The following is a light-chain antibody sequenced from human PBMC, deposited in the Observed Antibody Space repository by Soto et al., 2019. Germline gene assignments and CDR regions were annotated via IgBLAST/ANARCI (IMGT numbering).Light chain of an antibody. J-gene: IGLJ2*01. CDR3: QSYDNSLSMT. Sequence: QSVLTQPPSVSGAPGQRVTISCAGSSSNIGAGFDVHWYQQFPGTAPKLLIYANNNRPSGVPDRFFGSKSGTSASLVIAGLQAEDEADYFCQSYDNSLSMTFGGGTKVTVL. V-gene: IGLV1-40*01. CDR1: SSNIGAGFD. CDR2: ANN.